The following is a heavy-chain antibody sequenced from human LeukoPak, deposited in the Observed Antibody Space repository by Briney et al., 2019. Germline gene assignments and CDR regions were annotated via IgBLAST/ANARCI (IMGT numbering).Heavy chain of an antibody. Sequence: GGSLRLSCVASGFTFSSYSMNWVRQAPGKGLEWVSSISRSSTYIYYADSVKGRFTISRADAKNTLYLQMNGLRAEDAAVYYCARDRTLYYDNSGLDYWGQGTLVTVSS. D-gene: IGHD3-22*01. CDR2: ISRSSTYI. CDR1: GFTFSSYS. V-gene: IGHV3-21*01. J-gene: IGHJ4*02. CDR3: ARDRTLYYDNSGLDY.